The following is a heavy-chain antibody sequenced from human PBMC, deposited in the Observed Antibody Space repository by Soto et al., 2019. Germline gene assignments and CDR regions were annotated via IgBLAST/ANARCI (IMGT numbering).Heavy chain of an antibody. CDR1: GGSVSSGSYY. D-gene: IGHD1-26*01. J-gene: IGHJ4*02. Sequence: PDTLSLTCTVSGGSVSSGSYYWSWIRQPPGKGLEWIGYIYYSGSTNYNPSLKSRVTISVDTSKNQFSLKLSSVTAADTAVYYCARVVVGATYYFDYWGQGTLVTVSS. CDR3: ARVVVGATYYFDY. V-gene: IGHV4-61*01. CDR2: IYYSGST.